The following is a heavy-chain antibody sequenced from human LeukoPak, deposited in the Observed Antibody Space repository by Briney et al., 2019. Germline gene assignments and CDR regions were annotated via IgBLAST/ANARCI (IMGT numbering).Heavy chain of an antibody. J-gene: IGHJ5*02. CDR3: ARDHLYYYDSRSNWFDP. Sequence: ASVKVSCKASGYTFTGYYVHWVRQAPGQGLEWMGWMNPKSGGTNYAQKFEARVTMNRDTSISTAYMELSRLRSDDTAVYYCARDHLYYYDSRSNWFDPWGQGTLVTVSS. V-gene: IGHV1-2*02. CDR2: MNPKSGGT. CDR1: GYTFTGYY. D-gene: IGHD3-22*01.